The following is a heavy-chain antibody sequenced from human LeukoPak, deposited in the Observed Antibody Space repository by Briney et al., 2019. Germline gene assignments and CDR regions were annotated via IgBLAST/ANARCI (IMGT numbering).Heavy chain of an antibody. J-gene: IGHJ6*02. D-gene: IGHD2-2*01. Sequence: ASVKVSCKASGYTFTSYYMHWVRQAPGQGLEWMGIINPSGGSTSYAQKFQGRVTMTRDTSTSTVYMELSSLRSEDTAVYYCARERVVPGRFPYYYGMDVWGQGTTVTVSS. V-gene: IGHV1-46*01. CDR2: INPSGGST. CDR3: ARERVVPGRFPYYYGMDV. CDR1: GYTFTSYY.